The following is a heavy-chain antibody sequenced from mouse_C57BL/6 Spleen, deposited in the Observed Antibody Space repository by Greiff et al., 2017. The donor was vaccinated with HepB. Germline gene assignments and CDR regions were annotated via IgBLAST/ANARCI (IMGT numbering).Heavy chain of an antibody. D-gene: IGHD1-1*01. CDR1: GYAFSSSW. CDR3: ARGGTTVVARFDY. J-gene: IGHJ2*01. V-gene: IGHV1-82*01. CDR2: IYPGDGDT. Sequence: VQLQQSGPELVKPGASVKISCKASGYAFSSSWMNWVKQRPGKGLEWIGRIYPGDGDTNYNGKFKGKATLTADNSSSTAYMQLSSLTSEASAVYFCARGGTTVVARFDYWGQGTTLTVSS.